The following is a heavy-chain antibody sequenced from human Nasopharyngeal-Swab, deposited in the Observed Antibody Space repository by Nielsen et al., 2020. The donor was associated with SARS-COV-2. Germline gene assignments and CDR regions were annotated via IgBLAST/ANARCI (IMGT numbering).Heavy chain of an antibody. CDR2: INLDSIG. Sequence: GESLKISCSASGFTFSNCITHWVRQAPGKGLEYVSVINLDSIGDYAASVKGRFTISRDNFRNTVYLEMSSLRPEDTAVYYCVREGYSSGRAPALDHWGQGTLVTVSS. CDR3: VREGYSSGRAPALDH. V-gene: IGHV3-64D*06. J-gene: IGHJ4*02. CDR1: GFTFSNCI. D-gene: IGHD2-15*01.